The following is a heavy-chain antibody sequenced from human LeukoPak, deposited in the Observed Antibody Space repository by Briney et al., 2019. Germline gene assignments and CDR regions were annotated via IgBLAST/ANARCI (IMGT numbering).Heavy chain of an antibody. CDR2: IIPIFGTP. D-gene: IGHD3-22*01. Sequence: ASVKVSCKASGGTFSYYGISWVRQAPGQGLEWMGGIIPIFGTPNYAQKFQGRVTITADESTSTAYMELSSLRSEDTAVYYCARIKSYYYDTSDKDAFDIWGQGTMVTVSS. J-gene: IGHJ3*02. CDR3: ARIKSYYYDTSDKDAFDI. V-gene: IGHV1-69*13. CDR1: GGTFSYYG.